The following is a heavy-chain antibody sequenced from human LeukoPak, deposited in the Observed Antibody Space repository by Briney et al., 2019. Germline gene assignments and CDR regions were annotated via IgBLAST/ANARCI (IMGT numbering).Heavy chain of an antibody. V-gene: IGHV3-7*04. CDR2: IKQDGSEK. D-gene: IGHD2-2*01. CDR1: GFTFSSYW. CDR3: AREGVYTEYQLLYYFDY. Sequence: PVGSLRLSCAASGFTFSSYWMSWVRQAPGKGLEWVANIKQDGSEKYYVDSVKGRFTISRDNAKNSLYLQMNSLRAEDTAVYYCAREGVYTEYQLLYYFDYWGQGTLVTVSS. J-gene: IGHJ4*02.